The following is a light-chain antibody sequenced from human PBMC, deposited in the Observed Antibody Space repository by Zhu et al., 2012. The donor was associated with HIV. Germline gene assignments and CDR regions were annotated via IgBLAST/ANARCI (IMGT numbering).Light chain of an antibody. J-gene: IGKJ4*01. Sequence: IVLTQSPATLSLSPGERATVSCRASQSVRSFLAWYQQKPGQAPRLLIYDSSKRAAGIPPRFSGSGSGTDFTLTISSLEPEDFALYYCQQRSNWPLTFGGGTKVEIK. CDR3: QQRSNWPLT. CDR1: QSVRSF. V-gene: IGKV3-11*01. CDR2: DSS.